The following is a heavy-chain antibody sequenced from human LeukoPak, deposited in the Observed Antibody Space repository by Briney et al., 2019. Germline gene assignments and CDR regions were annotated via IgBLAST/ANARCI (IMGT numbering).Heavy chain of an antibody. J-gene: IGHJ4*02. CDR3: AKDRGWYDY. Sequence: GGSLRLSCAASGFTFDDYAMHWVRQAPGKGLEWVSLISGDGGSTYYADSVKGRFTISRGNSKNSLYLQMNSLRTEDTALYHCAKDRGWYDYWGQGTLVTVSS. V-gene: IGHV3-43*02. CDR2: ISGDGGST. CDR1: GFTFDDYA. D-gene: IGHD6-19*01.